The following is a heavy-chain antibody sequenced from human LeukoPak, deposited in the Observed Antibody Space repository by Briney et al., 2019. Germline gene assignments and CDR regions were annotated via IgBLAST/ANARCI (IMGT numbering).Heavy chain of an antibody. CDR3: AKHPRGSGCSSTSCYDAFDI. V-gene: IGHV3-23*01. Sequence: PGGSLRLSCAASGFTFSSYAMSWVRQAPGQGLEWVSAISGRGGSTYYADSVKGLFTISRDNSKNTLYLQMNSLRAEDTAVSYCAKHPRGSGCSSTSCYDAFDIWGQGTMVTVSS. CDR2: ISGRGGST. J-gene: IGHJ3*02. CDR1: GFTFSSYA. D-gene: IGHD2-2*01.